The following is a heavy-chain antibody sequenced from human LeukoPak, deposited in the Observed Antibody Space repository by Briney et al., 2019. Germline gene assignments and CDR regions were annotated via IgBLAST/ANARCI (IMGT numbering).Heavy chain of an antibody. J-gene: IGHJ4*01. CDR3: AKDPRRVARLITFGGGRPYYFDY. CDR2: ISGSGDSI. Sequence: GGTLRLSCAASGFTFSIYGMSWVRQAPGKGLEWVSGISGSGDSIDYADSVKGRFTISRDNSNNTLYLQMNSPRAEDTAVYYCAKDPRRVARLITFGGGRPYYFDYWGQGTLVTVSS. CDR1: GFTFSIYG. V-gene: IGHV3-23*01. D-gene: IGHD3-16*01.